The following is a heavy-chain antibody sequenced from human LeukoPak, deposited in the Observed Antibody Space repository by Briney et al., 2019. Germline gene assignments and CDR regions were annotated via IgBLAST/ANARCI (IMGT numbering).Heavy chain of an antibody. Sequence: TSSETLSLTCTVSGGSISSGGYYWSWIRQHPGKGLEWIGYIYYSGSTYYNPSLTSRVTISVDTSKNQFSLKLSSVTAADTAVYYCARAGYYYDSSGYYTHWGQGTLVTVSS. CDR2: IYYSGST. CDR1: GGSISSGGYY. CDR3: ARAGYYYDSSGYYTH. V-gene: IGHV4-31*03. D-gene: IGHD3-22*01. J-gene: IGHJ4*02.